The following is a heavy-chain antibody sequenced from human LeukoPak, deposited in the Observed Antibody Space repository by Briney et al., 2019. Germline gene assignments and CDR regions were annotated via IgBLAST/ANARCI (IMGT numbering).Heavy chain of an antibody. D-gene: IGHD3-3*01. V-gene: IGHV3-30-3*01. CDR2: ISYDGSNT. J-gene: IGHJ4*02. CDR3: ARDWRDYFDY. Sequence: GGPLRLSCAAAGFTFSSYAMHWVRQAPGKGLEWVTFISYDGSNTYYADSVKGRFTISRDNSKNTLYLQMNSLRAEDTAVYYCARDWRDYFDYWGQGTLVTVSS. CDR1: GFTFSSYA.